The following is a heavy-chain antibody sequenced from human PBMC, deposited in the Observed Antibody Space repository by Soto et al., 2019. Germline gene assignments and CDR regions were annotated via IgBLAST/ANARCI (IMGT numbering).Heavy chain of an antibody. CDR1: GGSVSSGSYY. D-gene: IGHD3-3*01. CDR3: ARGVGVVTFFDY. J-gene: IGHJ4*02. CDR2: IYYSGST. V-gene: IGHV4-61*01. Sequence: QVQLQESGPGLVKPSETLSLTCTVSGGSVSSGSYYWSWIRQPPGKGLEWIGYIYYSGSTNYNPSLKSRVTISVDTSKNQFSLKLSSVTAADTAVYYCARGVGVVTFFDYWGQGTLGTVSS.